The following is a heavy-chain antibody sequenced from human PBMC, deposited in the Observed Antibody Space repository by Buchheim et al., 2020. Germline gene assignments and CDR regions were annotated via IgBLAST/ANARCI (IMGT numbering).Heavy chain of an antibody. CDR3: ARVYTSGYSPYSFDY. Sequence: EVQLLESGGGLVQPGGSLRLSCAASGFTLSTYGMGWVRQAPGKGLEWVSTLRGGGDSTYSADSVKGRFTISRDNSKNPLYLQMNSLRVEDTAVYYCARVYTSGYSPYSFDYWGQGTL. V-gene: IGHV3-23*01. D-gene: IGHD3-22*01. J-gene: IGHJ4*02. CDR1: GFTLSTYG. CDR2: LRGGGDST.